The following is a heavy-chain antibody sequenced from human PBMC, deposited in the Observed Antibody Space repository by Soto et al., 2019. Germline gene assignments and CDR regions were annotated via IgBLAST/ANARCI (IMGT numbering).Heavy chain of an antibody. Sequence: AGSLRLSCAPSAFSFSRYSMTSVRLAPGKGLEWVSFIDLSGTTTYYRDSVKGRFTIFKDKSMNTVYLQMNSLTVEDAAMYYCTKDRVPDGIYSFDYWGQGALVTVSS. J-gene: IGHJ4*02. D-gene: IGHD2-15*01. CDR2: IDLSGTTT. CDR3: TKDRVPDGIYSFDY. CDR1: AFSFSRYS. V-gene: IGHV3-23*03.